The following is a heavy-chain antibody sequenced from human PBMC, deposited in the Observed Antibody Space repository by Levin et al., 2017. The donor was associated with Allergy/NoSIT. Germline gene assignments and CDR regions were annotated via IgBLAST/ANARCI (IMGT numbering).Heavy chain of an antibody. Sequence: GESLKISCKGSGYSFTSYWIGWVRQMPGKGLEWMGIIYPGDSDTRYSPSFQGQVTISADKSISTAYLQWSSLKASDTAMYYCARLVGQLWSGYYDRGYYYGMDGWGQGTTVTVSS. V-gene: IGHV5-51*01. D-gene: IGHD3-3*01. CDR1: GYSFTSYW. J-gene: IGHJ6*02. CDR2: IYPGDSDT. CDR3: ARLVGQLWSGYYDRGYYYGMDG.